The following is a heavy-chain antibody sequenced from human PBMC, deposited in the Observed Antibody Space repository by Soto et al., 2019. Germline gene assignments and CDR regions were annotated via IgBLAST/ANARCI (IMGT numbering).Heavy chain of an antibody. V-gene: IGHV4-30-2*01. Sequence: QLLLQESGSGLVKPSQTLSLTCAVSGGSISSSSYSWTWIRQPPGKGLEWIGYTYHSGSTYYNPSLKSHLTISVDRSKNQFSLSLSSVTAADTAVYYCAGTYYYDTRGYLGLDYWGQGTLVTVSS. D-gene: IGHD3-22*01. CDR3: AGTYYYDTRGYLGLDY. CDR1: GGSISSSSYS. J-gene: IGHJ4*02. CDR2: TYHSGST.